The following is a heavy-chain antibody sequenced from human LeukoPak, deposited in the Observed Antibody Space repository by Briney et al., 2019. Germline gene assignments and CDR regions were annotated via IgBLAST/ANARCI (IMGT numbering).Heavy chain of an antibody. CDR3: ARGSSRSPRDAFDI. CDR1: GYTFTNYY. CDR2: ISPSGGST. J-gene: IGHJ3*02. Sequence: GASVKVSCKASGYTFTNYYMHWVRQAPGQGLEWMGIISPSGGSTTYAQKFQGRVTMTRDISTSTVYMELSSLRSDGTAMYYCARGSSRSPRDAFDIWGQGTMVTVSS. V-gene: IGHV1-46*01.